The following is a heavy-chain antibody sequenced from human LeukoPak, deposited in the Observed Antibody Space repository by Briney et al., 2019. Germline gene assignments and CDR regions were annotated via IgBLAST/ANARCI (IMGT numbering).Heavy chain of an antibody. Sequence: SVKVSCKASGGTFSSYAISWVRQAPGQGLEWMGGIIPIFGTANYAQKFQGRVTITTDESTSTAYMELSSLRSEDTAVYYCARDDYGGNSALFDPWGQGTLVTVSS. J-gene: IGHJ5*02. V-gene: IGHV1-69*05. CDR1: GGTFSSYA. CDR3: ARDDYGGNSALFDP. D-gene: IGHD4-23*01. CDR2: IIPIFGTA.